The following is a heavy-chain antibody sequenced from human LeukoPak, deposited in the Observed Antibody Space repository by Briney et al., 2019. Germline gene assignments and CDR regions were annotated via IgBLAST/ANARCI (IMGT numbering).Heavy chain of an antibody. Sequence: PGGSLRLSCAASGFTFSNYWMSWVRQAPGKGLEWVANIKRDGSEKYYVDSVKGRFTISRDNAKNSLYLQMDSLRAEDTAVYYCAGSRSAGYWGQGTLVTVSS. V-gene: IGHV3-7*01. J-gene: IGHJ4*02. CDR2: IKRDGSEK. CDR3: AGSRSAGY. CDR1: GFTFSNYW.